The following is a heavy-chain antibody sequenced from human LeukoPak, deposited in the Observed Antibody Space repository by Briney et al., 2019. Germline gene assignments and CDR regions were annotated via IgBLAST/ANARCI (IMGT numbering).Heavy chain of an antibody. CDR2: TNIGGDT. D-gene: IGHD6-19*01. J-gene: IGHJ4*02. CDR3: AKSEGSSSARRFDY. CDR1: GFTVSSNY. Sequence: RGSLRLSCAASGFTVSSNYMSWVRQAPGKGLEWVSVTNIGGDTDYADSVKGRFTISRDNSKNTLSLQVNSLRAEDTAAYYCAKSEGSSSARRFDYWGQGTLVTV. V-gene: IGHV3-53*01.